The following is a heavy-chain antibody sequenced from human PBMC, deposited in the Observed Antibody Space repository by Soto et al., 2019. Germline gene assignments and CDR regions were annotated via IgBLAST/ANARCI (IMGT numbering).Heavy chain of an antibody. Sequence: KLSRAAYGFTFGSDSMNWVRQAPGKGLEWVSSISSSSSYIYYADSVKGRFTISRDNAKNSLYLQMNSLRAEDTAVYYCARVVIVLQMMDYWGQGTLVTVSS. CDR1: GFTFGSDS. CDR3: ARVVIVLQMMDY. J-gene: IGHJ4*02. CDR2: ISSSSSYI. V-gene: IGHV3-21*01. D-gene: IGHD2-8*01.